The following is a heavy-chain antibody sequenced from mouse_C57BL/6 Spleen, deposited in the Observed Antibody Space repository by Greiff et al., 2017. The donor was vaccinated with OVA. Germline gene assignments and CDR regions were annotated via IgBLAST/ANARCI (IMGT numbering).Heavy chain of an antibody. V-gene: IGHV1-64*01. J-gene: IGHJ4*01. D-gene: IGHD2-3*01. CDR2: IHPNSGST. CDR1: GYTFTSYW. Sequence: VQLQQPGAELVKPGASVKLSCKASGYTFTSYWMHWVKQRPGQGLEWIGMIHPNSGSTNYNEKFKSKATLTVDKSSSTAYMQLSSLTSEDSAVYYCARPDGYYVGYYYAMDYWGQGTSVTVSS. CDR3: ARPDGYYVGYYYAMDY.